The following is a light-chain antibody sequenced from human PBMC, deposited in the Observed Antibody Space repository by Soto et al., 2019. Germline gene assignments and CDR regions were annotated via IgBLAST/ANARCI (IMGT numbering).Light chain of an antibody. Sequence: EIVMTQSPATLSVSPGERATLSCRASQSVSGNLAWYQQKPGQAPRLLIYGASTRATGVPARFSGSGSGTEFTLTISSLQSEDFAVYHCVQRTTWPWTCGQGSKVEIK. CDR1: QSVSGN. CDR2: GAS. J-gene: IGKJ1*01. CDR3: VQRTTWPWT. V-gene: IGKV3-15*01.